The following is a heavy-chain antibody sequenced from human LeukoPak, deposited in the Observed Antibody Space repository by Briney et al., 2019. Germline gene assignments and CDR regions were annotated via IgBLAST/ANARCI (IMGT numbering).Heavy chain of an antibody. V-gene: IGHV3-23*01. D-gene: IGHD2-2*01. CDR1: GFTFSSYT. Sequence: GGSLRLSCAASGFTFSSYTMSWVRQAPGKGLEWVSAISGSGGSTYYADSVKGRFTISRDNSKNTLYLQMNSLRAEDTAVYYCARGCSSTSCYGFDYWGQGTLVTVSS. J-gene: IGHJ4*02. CDR3: ARGCSSTSCYGFDY. CDR2: ISGSGGST.